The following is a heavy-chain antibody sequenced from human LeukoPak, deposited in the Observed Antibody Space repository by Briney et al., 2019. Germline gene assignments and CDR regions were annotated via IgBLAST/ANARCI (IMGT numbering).Heavy chain of an antibody. Sequence: GASVKVSCKTSGYTFTGYNIHWVRQAPGQGLEWMGWINPNSGGTKYAPKFQGRVTMTGDTSISAAYMELSRLRSDDTAVYYCARGEFSIFGVVILDYWGQGTLVTVSS. V-gene: IGHV1-2*02. CDR1: GYTFTGYN. D-gene: IGHD3-3*01. CDR2: INPNSGGT. J-gene: IGHJ4*02. CDR3: ARGEFSIFGVVILDY.